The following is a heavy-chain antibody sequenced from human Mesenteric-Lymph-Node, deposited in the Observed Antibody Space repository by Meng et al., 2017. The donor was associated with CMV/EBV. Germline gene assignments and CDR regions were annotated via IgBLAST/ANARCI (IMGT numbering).Heavy chain of an antibody. J-gene: IGHJ4*02. D-gene: IGHD3-10*01. Sequence: GESLKISCAASGFIFDTYAIHWVRQAPGKGLEWVTVISYDGNNEYYADSVKGRFTISRDNSKNTLYLQMNSLRDEDTAVYYCAGGFGGTDYWGQGILVTVSS. CDR2: ISYDGNNE. CDR1: GFIFDTYA. CDR3: AGGFGGTDY. V-gene: IGHV3-30-3*01.